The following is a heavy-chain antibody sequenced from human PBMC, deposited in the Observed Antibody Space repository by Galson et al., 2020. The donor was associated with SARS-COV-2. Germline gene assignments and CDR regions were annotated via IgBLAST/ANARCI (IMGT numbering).Heavy chain of an antibody. CDR1: GYTFTNYG. CDR2: ISAYSGDT. Sequence: GESLKISCKASGYTFTNYGISWVRQAPGQGLEWMGWISAYSGDTNYAPKFQDRVTMTRDTTTSTAFMEVRSLRSDDTALYYCAREGKYYDILTGGGNGRLHYYYGMDVWGQGTTVTVS. J-gene: IGHJ6*02. D-gene: IGHD3-9*01. CDR3: AREGKYYDILTGGGNGRLHYYYGMDV. V-gene: IGHV1-18*01.